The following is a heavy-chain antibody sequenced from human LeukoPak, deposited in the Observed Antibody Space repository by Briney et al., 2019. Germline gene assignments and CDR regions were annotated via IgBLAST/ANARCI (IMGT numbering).Heavy chain of an antibody. D-gene: IGHD1-14*01. CDR1: GYTFTGYY. J-gene: IGHJ6*02. CDR2: INPNSGGT. Sequence: ASVKVSCKASGYTFTGYYMHWVRQAPGQGLEWMGWINPNSGGTNYAQKFQGRVTMTRDTSISTAYMELSRLRSDDTAVYYCARGPPLDPITPDYYGMDVWGQGTTVTVSS. CDR3: ARGPPLDPITPDYYGMDV. V-gene: IGHV1-2*02.